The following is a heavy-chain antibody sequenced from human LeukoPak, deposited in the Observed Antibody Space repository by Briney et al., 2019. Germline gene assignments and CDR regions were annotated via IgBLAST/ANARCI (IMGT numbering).Heavy chain of an antibody. D-gene: IGHD2-15*01. CDR1: GFTFSSYA. V-gene: IGHV3-23*01. CDR2: ISGSGRST. Sequence: GGPLRLSFAASGFTFSSYAMSGVPQAPGKALEGVSAISGSGRSTYYAHSVKGRFTISRDNSKTTLYLQMNSLRAEETAVYYCARIVVVVAALDYWGPGTLLTVSS. J-gene: IGHJ4*02. CDR3: ARIVVVVAALDY.